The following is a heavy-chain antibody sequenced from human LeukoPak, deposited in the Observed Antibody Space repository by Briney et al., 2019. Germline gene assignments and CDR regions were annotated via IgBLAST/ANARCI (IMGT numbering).Heavy chain of an antibody. V-gene: IGHV3-21*01. CDR1: GFTFSSYS. Sequence: GGSLRLSCAASGFTFSSYSMNWVRQAPGKRLEWVSSISSSSSYIYYADSVKGRFTISRDNAKNSLYLQMNSLRAEDTAVYYCARADYCSGGSCYPNWGQGTLVTVSS. J-gene: IGHJ1*01. CDR2: ISSSSSYI. D-gene: IGHD2-15*01. CDR3: ARADYCSGGSCYPN.